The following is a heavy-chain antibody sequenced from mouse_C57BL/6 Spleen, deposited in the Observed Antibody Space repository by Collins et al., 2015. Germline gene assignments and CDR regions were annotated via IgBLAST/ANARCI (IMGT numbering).Heavy chain of an antibody. J-gene: IGHJ1*03. CDR1: GYTFTSYW. V-gene: IGHV1-52*01. D-gene: IGHD1-1*01. Sequence: QVQLQQPRAELVRPGSSVKLSCKASGYTFTSYWMHWVKQRPIQGLEWIGNIDPSDSETHYNQKFKDKATLTVDKSSSTAYMQLSSLTSEDSAVYYCARSSSYGYFDVWGTGTTVTVSS. CDR2: IDPSDSET. CDR3: ARSSSYGYFDV.